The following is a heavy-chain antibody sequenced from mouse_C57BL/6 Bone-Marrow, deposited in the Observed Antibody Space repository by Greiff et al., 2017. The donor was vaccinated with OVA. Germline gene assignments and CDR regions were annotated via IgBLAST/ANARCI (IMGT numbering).Heavy chain of an antibody. CDR2: IDPSDSYT. Sequence: VQLQQPGAELVMPGASVKLSCKASGYTFTSYWMHWVKQRPGQGLEWIGEIDPSDSYTNYNQKFKGKSTLTVDKSSSTAYMQLSSLTSEDSAFYYCAKGPYWGQGTLVTVSA. CDR1: GYTFTSYW. V-gene: IGHV1-69*01. D-gene: IGHD3-3*01. CDR3: AKGPY. J-gene: IGHJ3*01.